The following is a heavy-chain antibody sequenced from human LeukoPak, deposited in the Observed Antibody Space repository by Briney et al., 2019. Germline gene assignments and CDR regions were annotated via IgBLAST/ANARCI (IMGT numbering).Heavy chain of an antibody. CDR2: IIPIFGTA. V-gene: IGHV1-69*13. Sequence: GASVKVSCKASGGTFSSYAISWVRQAPGQGLEWMGGIIPIFGTANYAQKFQGRVTITANESTSTAYMELSSLRSEDTAVYYCARDEGLSHRLGGGFDPWGQGTLVTVSS. CDR3: ARDEGLSHRLGGGFDP. J-gene: IGHJ5*02. CDR1: GGTFSSYA. D-gene: IGHD3-10*01.